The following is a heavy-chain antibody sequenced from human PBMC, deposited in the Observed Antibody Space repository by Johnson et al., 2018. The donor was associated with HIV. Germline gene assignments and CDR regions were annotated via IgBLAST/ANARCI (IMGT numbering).Heavy chain of an antibody. CDR3: ASETGESGAFDI. Sequence: QVQLVESGGGVVQPGRSLRLSCAASGFTFSSYAMHWVRQAPGKGLEGVAVISYDGSNKYYADSVKGRFPISRDNSKNTLYLQMNSLRAEDTAVYYCASETGESGAFDIWGQGTMVTVSS. J-gene: IGHJ3*02. D-gene: IGHD7-27*01. CDR2: ISYDGSNK. CDR1: GFTFSSYA. V-gene: IGHV3-30*04.